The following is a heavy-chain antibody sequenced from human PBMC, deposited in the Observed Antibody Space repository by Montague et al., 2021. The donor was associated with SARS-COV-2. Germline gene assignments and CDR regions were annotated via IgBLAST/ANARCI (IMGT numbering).Heavy chain of an antibody. CDR2: IRPDGTST. CDR1: GFTFRSYW. J-gene: IGHJ4*02. CDR3: VRPLWFGDSDYYFES. D-gene: IGHD3-10*01. V-gene: IGHV3-74*01. Sequence: SLRLSCSASGFTFRSYWMHWVRQVPGRGLVWVSRIRPDGTSTHYXASVQGRFIISRDNAKNTLSLEMTNLRVDDTAIYYCVRPLWFGDSDYYFESWGQGTLVSVSS.